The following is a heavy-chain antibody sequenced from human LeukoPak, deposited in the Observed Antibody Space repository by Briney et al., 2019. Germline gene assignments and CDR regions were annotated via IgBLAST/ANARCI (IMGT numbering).Heavy chain of an antibody. J-gene: IGHJ5*02. D-gene: IGHD1-26*01. Sequence: GGSLRLSCAGSGFTFSLYWMHWVRQGPGKGLMWVSRLNEDGTTADYADSVKGRFTMSRDNTKGKVFLEMRSLTVEDTATYLCVRERIYYSDLAYKERENFDPWGRGTLVTVSA. V-gene: IGHV3-74*01. CDR2: LNEDGTTA. CDR1: GFTFSLYW. CDR3: VRERIYYSDLAYKERENFDP.